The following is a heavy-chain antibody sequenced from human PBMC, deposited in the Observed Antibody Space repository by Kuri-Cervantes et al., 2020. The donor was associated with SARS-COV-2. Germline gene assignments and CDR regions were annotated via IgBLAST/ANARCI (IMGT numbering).Heavy chain of an antibody. CDR1: GFNFSRTD. J-gene: IGHJ4*02. CDR3: AKEYSYGLLTLDY. D-gene: IGHD5-18*01. CDR2: ISYDGSNK. V-gene: IGHV3-30*18. Sequence: GESLKISCTASGFNFSRTDMHWVRQAPGKGLEWVAVISYDGSNKYYADSVKGRFTISRDNSKNTLYLQMNSLRAEDTAVYYCAKEYSYGLLTLDYWGQGTLVTVSS.